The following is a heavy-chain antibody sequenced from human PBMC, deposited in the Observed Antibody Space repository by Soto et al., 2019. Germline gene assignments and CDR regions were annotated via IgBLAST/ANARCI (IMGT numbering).Heavy chain of an antibody. CDR3: AREYCSTTSCYTVPGLSPYGMDV. J-gene: IGHJ6*02. Sequence: SVKVSCKASGDTFNNYAISWVRQAPGQGLEWMGGIIPMFGTANYAQKFQGGVTITADESTSTVYLELSSLRSEDTAVYYCAREYCSTTSCYTVPGLSPYGMDVWGQGTTVTVS. D-gene: IGHD2-2*02. CDR2: IIPMFGTA. V-gene: IGHV1-69*13. CDR1: GDTFNNYA.